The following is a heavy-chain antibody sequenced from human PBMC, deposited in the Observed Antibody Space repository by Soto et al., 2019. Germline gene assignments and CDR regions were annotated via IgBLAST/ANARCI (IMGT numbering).Heavy chain of an antibody. J-gene: IGHJ5*02. CDR1: GFAFSSYA. Sequence: PGGSLRLSCAASGFAFSSYAMSWVRQAPGKGLEWVSAISGSGGSTYYADSVKGRFTISRDNSKNTLYLQMNSLRAEDTAVYYCAKGQSTYYDFWSRDYDWFEPCGQGTLVTVSS. CDR2: ISGSGGST. D-gene: IGHD3-3*01. CDR3: AKGQSTYYDFWSRDYDWFEP. V-gene: IGHV3-23*01.